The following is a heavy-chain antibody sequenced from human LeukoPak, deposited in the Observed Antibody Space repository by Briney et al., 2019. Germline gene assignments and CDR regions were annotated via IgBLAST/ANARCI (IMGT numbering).Heavy chain of an antibody. CDR3: ARGWRCSGGSCYGY. D-gene: IGHD2-15*01. V-gene: IGHV4-38-2*01. J-gene: IGHJ4*02. CDR2: IYHSGST. Sequence: PSETLSLTCAVSGYSISSGYYWGWIRQPPGQGLEWIGSIYHSGSTYYNPSLKSRVTISVDTSKNQFSLKLSSVTAADTAVYYCARGWRCSGGSCYGYWGQGTLVTVSS. CDR1: GYSISSGYY.